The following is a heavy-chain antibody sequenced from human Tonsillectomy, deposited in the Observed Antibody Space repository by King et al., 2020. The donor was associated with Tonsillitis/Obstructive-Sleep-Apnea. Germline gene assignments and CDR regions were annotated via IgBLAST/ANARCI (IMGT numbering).Heavy chain of an antibody. CDR2: ISGSGGTT. CDR1: GFTFSSYV. V-gene: IGHV3-23*04. J-gene: IGHJ4*02. D-gene: IGHD4-23*01. Sequence: VQLVESGGGLVQPGESLRLSCAASGFTFSSYVMSWVRQTPGKGLEWVSAISGSGGTTSYADSVKGRFTISRDNSRNTLYLQMKSLRAEDAAVYYCARDDGGTVVTSFDRWGQGTLVTVSS. CDR3: ARDDGGTVVTSFDR.